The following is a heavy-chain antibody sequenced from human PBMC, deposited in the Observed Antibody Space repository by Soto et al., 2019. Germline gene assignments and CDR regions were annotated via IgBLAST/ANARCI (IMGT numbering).Heavy chain of an antibody. CDR1: TDSMDGFY. CDR2: VDYTGNT. CDR3: ARDATLRH. J-gene: IGHJ4*01. D-gene: IGHD2-15*01. Sequence: KTSETLSLTCTVSTDSMDGFYLNWIRQPPGKGLEWIGYVDYTGNTNYNPSLRSRVSISIDTSKNQFSLQLSSVIAADTAIYYCARDATLRHWGHGTLVTVSS. V-gene: IGHV4-59*01.